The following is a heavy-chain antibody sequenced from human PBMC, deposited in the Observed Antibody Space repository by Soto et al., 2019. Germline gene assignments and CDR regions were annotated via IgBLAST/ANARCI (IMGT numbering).Heavy chain of an antibody. D-gene: IGHD4-17*01. Sequence: EVQLLESGGGLVQPGGSLRRSCAGSGFTFSNYAMSWVRQAPGQGLEWVSTIDDSTYYADSVKGRCTISRDNSKSTLFLQMNSLRAEDTAVYYCAKGRAVTTFTRYYYAMDVWGRGTTVTVSS. CDR1: GFTFSNYA. J-gene: IGHJ6*02. V-gene: IGHV3-23*01. CDR2: IDDST. CDR3: AKGRAVTTFTRYYYAMDV.